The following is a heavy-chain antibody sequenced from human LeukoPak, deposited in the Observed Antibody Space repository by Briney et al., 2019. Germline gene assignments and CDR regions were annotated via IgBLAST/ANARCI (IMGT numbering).Heavy chain of an antibody. CDR1: GGSISSGSYY. CDR2: IYTGGST. CDR3: ARDFVIAATTEYFQY. D-gene: IGHD6-13*01. V-gene: IGHV4-61*09. Sequence: KTSQTLSLTCTVSGGSISSGSYYWSWIRQPAGKGLEWIGHIYTGGSTKYNPSLKSRVTISADTSKNQFSLKLSSVTAADTAVYYCARDFVIAATTEYFQYWGQGTLVTVSS. J-gene: IGHJ1*01.